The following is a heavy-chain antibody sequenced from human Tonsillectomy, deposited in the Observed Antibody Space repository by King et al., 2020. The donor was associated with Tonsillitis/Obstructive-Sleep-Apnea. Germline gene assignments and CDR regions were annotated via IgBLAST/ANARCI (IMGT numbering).Heavy chain of an antibody. CDR1: GFTFSTYW. D-gene: IGHD3-3*01. CDR3: ARVQDDFDFWGGYLAPGYMVV. CDR2: IKQDGSEK. V-gene: IGHV3-7*01. J-gene: IGHJ6*03. Sequence: VQLVESGGGLVQPGGSLRLSCAASGFTFSTYWMSWVRQAPGRGLEWVANIKQDGSEKYYVDSVKGRFTISRDNAKNSLYLQMNSLRAEDTAVYYCARVQDDFDFWGGYLAPGYMVVWGKGTTVTVSS.